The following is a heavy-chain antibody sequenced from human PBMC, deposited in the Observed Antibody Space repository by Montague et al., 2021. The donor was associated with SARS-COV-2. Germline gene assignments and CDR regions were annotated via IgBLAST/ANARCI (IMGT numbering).Heavy chain of an antibody. J-gene: IGHJ1*01. Sequence: SETLSLTCAVYGGSFSGYYWTWIRQPPGKGLEWVGEINDRGSTNYNPSFESRLTMSVDTSKNQFSLRLKSVSAADTAVYYCVRGGYGDRSSDWGQGTLVTVSS. V-gene: IGHV4-34*01. CDR3: VRGGYGDRSSD. D-gene: IGHD4-17*01. CDR1: GGSFSGYY. CDR2: INDRGST.